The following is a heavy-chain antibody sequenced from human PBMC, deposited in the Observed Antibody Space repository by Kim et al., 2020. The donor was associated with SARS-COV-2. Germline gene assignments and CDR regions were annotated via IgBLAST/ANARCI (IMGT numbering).Heavy chain of an antibody. Sequence: ASVKVSCKASGYTFTIDGISWVRQAPGQGLEWMGWISTYNGKTNYAQRLQGRVTVTTDTSTSTAYMELRSLGSDDTAIYYCARDSEYSSSYHWGQGTLVTVSS. CDR2: ISTYNGKT. J-gene: IGHJ5*02. D-gene: IGHD6-6*01. V-gene: IGHV1-18*01. CDR1: GYTFTIDG. CDR3: ARDSEYSSSYH.